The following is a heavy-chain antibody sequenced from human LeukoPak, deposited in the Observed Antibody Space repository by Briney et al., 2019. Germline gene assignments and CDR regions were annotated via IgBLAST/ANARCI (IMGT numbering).Heavy chain of an antibody. Sequence: PGGSLRLSCAASGLTFSNYAMNLVRQAPGKGLEWVSAISGSGGSTYYADSVEGRFTISRDNSKNTLYLQMNSLRAEDTAVYYCAKSGSYYGYYFDYWGQGTLVTVSS. CDR2: ISGSGGST. CDR1: GLTFSNYA. J-gene: IGHJ4*02. D-gene: IGHD1-26*01. V-gene: IGHV3-23*01. CDR3: AKSGSYYGYYFDY.